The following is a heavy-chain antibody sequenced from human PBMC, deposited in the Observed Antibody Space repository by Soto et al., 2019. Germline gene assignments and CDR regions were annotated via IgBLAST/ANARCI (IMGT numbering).Heavy chain of an antibody. CDR1: GFTCSSYS. V-gene: IGHV3-21*01. CDR2: INYKSHI. Sequence: EVQLVESGGGLVKPWVSLRLSCAASGFTCSSYSMNWVRQAPGKGLEWVSSINYKSHIDYADSVKGRFTISRDNAKNSLYLQMNSLRAEDTAVYFCARDLIYAGYYYYMDVWGIGTTVTVSS. D-gene: IGHD3-10*01. CDR3: ARDLIYAGYYYYMDV. J-gene: IGHJ6*03.